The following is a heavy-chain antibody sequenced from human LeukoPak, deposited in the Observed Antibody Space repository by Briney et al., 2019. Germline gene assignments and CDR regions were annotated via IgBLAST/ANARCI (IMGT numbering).Heavy chain of an antibody. Sequence: GESLKISCQGSGSSFTSYWIGWVRQLPGKGLEWMGIIYPVDSDTRYSPSFQAQVTFSADKSISTAYLQWSSLKASDTAMYYCASHPSYSSSDHWGQGTLVTVSS. CDR1: GSSFTSYW. D-gene: IGHD6-6*01. J-gene: IGHJ4*02. CDR2: IYPVDSDT. V-gene: IGHV5-51*01. CDR3: ASHPSYSSSDH.